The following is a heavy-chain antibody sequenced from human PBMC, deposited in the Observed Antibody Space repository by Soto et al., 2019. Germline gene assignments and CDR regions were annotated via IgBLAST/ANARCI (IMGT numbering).Heavy chain of an antibody. J-gene: IGHJ4*02. CDR2: INHSGST. CDR3: ARRGIAARLGGYYFDY. V-gene: IGHV4-34*01. D-gene: IGHD6-6*01. CDR1: GGSFSGYY. Sequence: NPSETLSLTCAVYGGSFSGYYWSWIRQPPGKGLEWIGEINHSGSTNYNPSLKSRVTISVDTSKNQFSLKPSSVTAADTAVYYCARRGIAARLGGYYFDYWGQGTLVTVSS.